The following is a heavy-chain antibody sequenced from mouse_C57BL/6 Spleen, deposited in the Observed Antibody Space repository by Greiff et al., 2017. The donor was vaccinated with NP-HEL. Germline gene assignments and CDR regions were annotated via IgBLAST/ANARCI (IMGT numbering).Heavy chain of an antibody. Sequence: EVQLQQSGPELVKPGASVKIPCKASGYTFTDYNMDWVKQSHGKSLEWIGDINPNNGGTIYNQKFKGKATLTVDKSSSTAYMELRSLTSEDTAVYYCARSPLLRPYFDVWGTGTTVTVSS. CDR3: ARSPLLRPYFDV. D-gene: IGHD1-2*01. J-gene: IGHJ1*03. CDR1: GYTFTDYN. V-gene: IGHV1-18*01. CDR2: INPNNGGT.